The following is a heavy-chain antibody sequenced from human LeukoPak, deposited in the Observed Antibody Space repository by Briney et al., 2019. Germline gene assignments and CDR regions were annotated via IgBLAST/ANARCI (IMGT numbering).Heavy chain of an antibody. J-gene: IGHJ6*03. D-gene: IGHD6-13*01. CDR3: ARDRVGQQLVGRKYYCYCMDV. CDR1: GGSISNYY. Sequence: SETLSLTCTVSGGSISNYYWSWIRQPPGKGLEWIGYIYYSGSTNYNPSLKSRVTISVDTSKNQFSLKLRSVTAADTAVYYCARDRVGQQLVGRKYYCYCMDVWGKGNTVTISS. CDR2: IYYSGST. V-gene: IGHV4-59*01.